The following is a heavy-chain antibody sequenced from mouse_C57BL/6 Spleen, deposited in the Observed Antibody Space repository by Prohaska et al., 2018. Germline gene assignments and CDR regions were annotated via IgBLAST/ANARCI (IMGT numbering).Heavy chain of an antibody. CDR3: MRYGNYWYFDV. V-gene: IGHV11-2*01. J-gene: IGHJ1*01. Sequence: EVQLLETGGGLVQPGGSRGLSCEGSGFTFSGFWMSWVRQTPWKTLEWIGNINSDGSAMNYAPGIKDRFTIFRDNDKSTLYLQMSNVRSEDTVTYFCMRYGNYWYFDVWGAGTTGTGSS. CDR2: INSDGSAM. D-gene: IGHD2-1*01. CDR1: GFTFSGFW.